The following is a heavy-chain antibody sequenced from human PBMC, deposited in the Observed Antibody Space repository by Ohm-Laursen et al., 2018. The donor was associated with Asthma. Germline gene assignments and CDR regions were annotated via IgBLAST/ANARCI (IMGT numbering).Heavy chain of an antibody. CDR1: GFTFSSYI. Sequence: GSLRLSCSAPGFTFSSYIMNWVRQAPGKGLEWVSSINNSPSFIYYADSVKGRFTVSRDDAKNSLYLQMNSLRAEDTAVYYCATQTYDYWGQGTLVTVSS. J-gene: IGHJ4*02. CDR3: ATQTYDY. CDR2: INNSPSFI. V-gene: IGHV3-21*01.